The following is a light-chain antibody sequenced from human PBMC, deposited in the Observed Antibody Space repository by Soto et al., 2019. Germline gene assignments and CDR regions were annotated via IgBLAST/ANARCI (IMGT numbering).Light chain of an antibody. CDR1: SSDVGDYNY. CDR3: AAWDDRLDVYV. CDR2: EVG. Sequence: QSVLTQPPSASGSPGQSVTISCTGSSSDVGDYNYVSWYQQPPGKAPKLMIYEVGNRPSGVSNRFSGSKSGNTASLSISGLQSEDEADYYCAAWDDRLDVYVFGTGTKVTVL. J-gene: IGLJ1*01. V-gene: IGLV2-8*01.